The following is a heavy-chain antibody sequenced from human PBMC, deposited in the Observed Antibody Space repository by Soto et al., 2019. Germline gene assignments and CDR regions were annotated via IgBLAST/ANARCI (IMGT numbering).Heavy chain of an antibody. J-gene: IGHJ4*02. Sequence: SETLSLTCAVSGGSISSSNWWSWVRQPPGKGLEWIGEIYHSGSTNYNPSLKSRVTISVDKSKNQLSLQLSSVTAADTALYYCARDPPLPAAMVDWGQGTLVTVSS. V-gene: IGHV4-4*02. CDR3: ARDPPLPAAMVD. CDR2: IYHSGST. D-gene: IGHD2-2*01. CDR1: GGSISSSNW.